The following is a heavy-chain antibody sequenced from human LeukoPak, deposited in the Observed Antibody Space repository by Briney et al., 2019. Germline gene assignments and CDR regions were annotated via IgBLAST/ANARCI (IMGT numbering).Heavy chain of an antibody. Sequence: GGSLRLSCTASGFTFSNYVSHWVRQAPEKGLEYVSAISANGGSTYYTSSVKGRFTISRDNSKSTLHLQLGRLRPEDMGVYYCARVSRAQGGTDVWGQGTTVTVSS. J-gene: IGHJ6*02. CDR1: GFTFSNYV. V-gene: IGHV3-64*01. CDR2: ISANGGST. CDR3: ARVSRAQGGTDV.